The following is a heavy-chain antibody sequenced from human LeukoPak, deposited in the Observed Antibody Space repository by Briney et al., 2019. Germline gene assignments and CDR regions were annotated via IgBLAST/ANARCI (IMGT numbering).Heavy chain of an antibody. Sequence: PGGSLRLSCAASGFTFSSYAMSWVRQAPGKELEWVSAISGSGGSTYYADSVKGRFTISRDNSKNTLYLQMNSLRAEDTAVYYCAKDHEVQLWLSRYLDYWGQGTLVTVSS. J-gene: IGHJ4*02. D-gene: IGHD5-18*01. V-gene: IGHV3-23*01. CDR2: ISGSGGST. CDR3: AKDHEVQLWLSRYLDY. CDR1: GFTFSSYA.